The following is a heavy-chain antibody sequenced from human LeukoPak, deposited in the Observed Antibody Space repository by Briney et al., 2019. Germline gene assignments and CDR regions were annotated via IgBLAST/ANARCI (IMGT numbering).Heavy chain of an antibody. D-gene: IGHD3-9*01. J-gene: IGHJ5*02. CDR1: GYTFTGYY. CDR3: ARDIHYDILTGYALYNWFDP. Sequence: GASVKVSCEASGYTFTGYYMHWVRLAPGQGLEWMGWINPNSGGTNYAQKFQGRVTMTRDTSISTAYMELSRLRSDDTAVYYCARDIHYDILTGYALYNWFDPWGQGTLVTVSS. CDR2: INPNSGGT. V-gene: IGHV1-2*02.